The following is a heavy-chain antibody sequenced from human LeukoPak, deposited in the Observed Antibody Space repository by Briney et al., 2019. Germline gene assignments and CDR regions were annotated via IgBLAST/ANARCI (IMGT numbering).Heavy chain of an antibody. J-gene: IGHJ6*03. CDR3: ARTASWIQLWGYYYMDV. CDR2: INPNSGGT. CDR1: GYTFTGYY. Sequence: ASVKVSCKASGYTFTGYYMHLVRQAPGQGLEWMGWINPNSGGTNYAQKFQGRVTMTRDTSISTAYMELSRLRSDDTAVYYCARTASWIQLWGYYYMDVWGKGTTVTVSS. V-gene: IGHV1-2*02. D-gene: IGHD5-18*01.